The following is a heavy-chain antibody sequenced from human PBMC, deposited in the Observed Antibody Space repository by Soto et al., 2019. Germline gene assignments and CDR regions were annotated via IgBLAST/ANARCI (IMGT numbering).Heavy chain of an antibody. J-gene: IGHJ4*02. CDR2: IVVGSGNT. CDR3: ARGFGPLREYYFDY. D-gene: IGHD3-10*01. V-gene: IGHV1-58*02. CDR1: GFTFSSCG. Sequence: GASVKVSCKASGFTFSSCGIHWVRQARGQRLEWIGWIVVGSGNTNYAQKFQERVTITRDVSTNTVYMELSSLRSEDTAVYYCARGFGPLREYYFDYWGQGTLVTVSS.